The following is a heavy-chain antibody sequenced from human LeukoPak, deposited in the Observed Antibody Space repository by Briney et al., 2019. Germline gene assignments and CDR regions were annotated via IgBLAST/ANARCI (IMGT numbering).Heavy chain of an antibody. V-gene: IGHV3-21*04. J-gene: IGHJ4*02. Sequence: AGSLRLSCAASGFTFSGYSMNWVRQAPGKGLEWVSSISSSSYIYYADSVKGRFTISRDNSKNTLYLQMNSLRAEDTAVYYCAKGGGLSSPIANWGQGTLVTVSS. CDR2: ISSSSYI. D-gene: IGHD3/OR15-3a*01. CDR1: GFTFSGYS. CDR3: AKGGGLSSPIAN.